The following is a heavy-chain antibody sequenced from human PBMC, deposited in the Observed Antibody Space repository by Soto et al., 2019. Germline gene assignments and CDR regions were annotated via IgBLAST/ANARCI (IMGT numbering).Heavy chain of an antibody. V-gene: IGHV3-33*03. Sequence: GGSLKLSFAASGFTFSSYGMHWVRQAPGKGLEWVAGIWYDGSNTYYADTVKGRFTLSRDNSNNTLFLHMNNLRAEDTAVYYCAKAVGQYLYFFNNWGQGVLVTVSS. D-gene: IGHD3-9*01. CDR2: IWYDGSNT. CDR1: GFTFSSYG. CDR3: AKAVGQYLYFFNN. J-gene: IGHJ4*02.